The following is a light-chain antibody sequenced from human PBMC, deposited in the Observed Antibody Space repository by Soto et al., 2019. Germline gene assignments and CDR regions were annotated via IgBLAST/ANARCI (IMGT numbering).Light chain of an antibody. J-gene: IGLJ2*01. CDR2: DVN. V-gene: IGLV2-14*03. Sequence: QSALTQPASVSGSPGQSITISCTGTSTDLGGYNYVSWYQQHPGKAPKLIIYDVNYRPSGVSNRFSGSKSGNTASLTISGLQAEDEADYYGSSYTSSSTLFGGGTKVTVL. CDR1: STDLGGYNY. CDR3: SSYTSSSTL.